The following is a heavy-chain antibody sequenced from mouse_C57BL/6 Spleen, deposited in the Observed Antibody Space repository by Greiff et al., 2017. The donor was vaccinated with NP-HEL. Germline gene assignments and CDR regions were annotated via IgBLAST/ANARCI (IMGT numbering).Heavy chain of an antibody. D-gene: IGHD1-1*01. Sequence: VQRVESGPELVKPGASVKISCKASGYAFSSSWMNWVKQRPGKGLEWIGGIYPGGGGTNYNGKFKGKATLTADKSSSTAYMQLSSLTSEDSAVYFWARDYYGSSSAWFAYWGQGTLVTVSA. J-gene: IGHJ3*01. V-gene: IGHV1-82*01. CDR2: IYPGGGGT. CDR3: ARDYYGSSSAWFAY. CDR1: GYAFSSSW.